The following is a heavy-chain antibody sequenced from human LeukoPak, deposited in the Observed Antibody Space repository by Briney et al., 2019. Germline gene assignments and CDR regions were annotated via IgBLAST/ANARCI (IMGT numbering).Heavy chain of an antibody. CDR1: GYTFTGYY. CDR2: IRSKANSYAT. J-gene: IGHJ6*03. Sequence: ASVKVSCKASGYTFTGYYMHWVRQAPGQGLEWVGRIRSKANSYATAYAASVKGRFTISRDDSKNTAYLQMNSLKTEDTAVYYCTRQVYSSGWHDYYYMDVWGKGTTVTVSS. D-gene: IGHD6-19*01. V-gene: IGHV3-73*01. CDR3: TRQVYSSGWHDYYYMDV.